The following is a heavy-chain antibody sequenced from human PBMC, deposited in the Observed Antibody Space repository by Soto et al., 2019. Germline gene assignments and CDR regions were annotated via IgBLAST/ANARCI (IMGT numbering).Heavy chain of an antibody. CDR2: IYPGDSDT. Sequence: PGESLKISCKGSGYSFTSYWIGWVRQMPGKGLEWMGIIYPGDSDTRYSPSFQGQVTISADKSIGTAYLQWSSLKASDTAMYYCARPYYSSRGKQLAHGMDVWGQGTTVTVSS. J-gene: IGHJ6*02. D-gene: IGHD6-6*01. V-gene: IGHV5-51*01. CDR3: ARPYYSSRGKQLAHGMDV. CDR1: GYSFTSYW.